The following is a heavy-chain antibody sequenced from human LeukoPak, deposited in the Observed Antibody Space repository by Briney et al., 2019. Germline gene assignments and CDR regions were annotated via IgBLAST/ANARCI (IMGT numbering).Heavy chain of an antibody. CDR3: ARLGESTTDFDY. J-gene: IGHJ4*02. V-gene: IGHV3-21*01. CDR2: ISSSSSYI. D-gene: IGHD1-14*01. CDR1: GFTFSSYS. Sequence: TGGSLRLSCAASGFTFSSYSMNWVRQAPGKGLEWVSSISSSSSYIYYADSVKGRFTISRDNAKNSLYLQMNSLRAGDTAVYYCARLGESTTDFDYWGQGTLVTVSS.